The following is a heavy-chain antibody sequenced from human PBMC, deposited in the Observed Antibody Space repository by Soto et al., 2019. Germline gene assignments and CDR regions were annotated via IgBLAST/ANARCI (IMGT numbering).Heavy chain of an antibody. J-gene: IGHJ6*02. Sequence: QVQLQESGPGLVKPSQTLSLTCTVSGGAISRVGYYWSWIRQHPAKGLEWGGYIYYSGSTYYNPSLKSRLTISVATSTHPYSLKPSHGTAADTAVYYCATLYGDRLNYYYGMDVWGQGTTVTVSS. CDR3: ATLYGDRLNYYYGMDV. CDR2: IYYSGST. D-gene: IGHD4-17*01. V-gene: IGHV4-31*03. CDR1: GGAISRVGYY.